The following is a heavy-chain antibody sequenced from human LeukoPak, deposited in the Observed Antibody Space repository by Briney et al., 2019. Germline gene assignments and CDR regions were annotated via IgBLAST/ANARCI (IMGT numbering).Heavy chain of an antibody. J-gene: IGHJ4*02. D-gene: IGHD3-22*01. Sequence: PGGSLRLSXAATGFTFSNAWMSWVRQAPGKGLEWVGRIKSKTDGGTTDYAAPVKGRFTISRDDSKNTLYLQMNSLKTEDTAVYYCTTTEYYYDSSGLDYWGQGTLVTVSS. CDR3: TTTEYYYDSSGLDY. CDR2: IKSKTDGGTT. V-gene: IGHV3-15*01. CDR1: GFTFSNAW.